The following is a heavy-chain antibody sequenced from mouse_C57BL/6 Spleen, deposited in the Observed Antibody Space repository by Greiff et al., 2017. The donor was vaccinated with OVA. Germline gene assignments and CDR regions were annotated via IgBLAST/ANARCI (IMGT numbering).Heavy chain of an antibody. CDR2: IDPATGGT. J-gene: IGHJ2*01. CDR3: TRSGDYGNPYYFDY. V-gene: IGHV1-15*01. D-gene: IGHD2-1*01. Sequence: VKLVESGAELVRPGASVTLSCKASGYTFTDYEMHWVKQTPVHGLEWIGAIDPATGGTAYNQKFKGKAILTADKSSSTAYMELRSLTSEDSAVYYCTRSGDYGNPYYFDYWGQGTTLTVSS. CDR1: GYTFTDYE.